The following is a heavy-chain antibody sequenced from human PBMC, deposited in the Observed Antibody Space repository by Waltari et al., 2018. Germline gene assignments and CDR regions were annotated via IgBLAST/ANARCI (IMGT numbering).Heavy chain of an antibody. CDR2: IYYRGST. J-gene: IGHJ3*02. CDR1: GGPISSNSYY. CDR3: ASSLPGAFDI. V-gene: IGHV4-39*01. Sequence: QLQLQESGPGLVKPSETLSLTCTVSGGPISSNSYYWGWSRQPPGKGLEGIGSIYYRGSTYDNPCLKSRVTISVDTSKNQFSLKLSSVTAADTAVYYCASSLPGAFDIWGQGTMVTVSS.